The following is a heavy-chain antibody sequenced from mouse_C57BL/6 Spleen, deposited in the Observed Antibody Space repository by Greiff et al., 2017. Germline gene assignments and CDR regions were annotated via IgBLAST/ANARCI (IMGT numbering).Heavy chain of an antibody. CDR3: ARCGMGYYFDY. CDR2: IYPSDSET. J-gene: IGHJ2*01. V-gene: IGHV1-61*01. Sequence: QVQLQQPGAELVRPGSSVKLSCKASGYTFTSYWMDWVKQRPGQGLEWIGNIYPSDSETHYNQKFKDKATLTVDKSSSTAYMQLSSLTSEDSAVYYCARCGMGYYFDYWGQGTTLTVSS. D-gene: IGHD1-1*02. CDR1: GYTFTSYW.